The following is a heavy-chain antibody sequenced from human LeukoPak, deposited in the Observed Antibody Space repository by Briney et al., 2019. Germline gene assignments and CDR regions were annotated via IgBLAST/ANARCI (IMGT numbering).Heavy chain of an antibody. CDR1: GYTFTGYY. J-gene: IGHJ4*02. CDR2: INPNSGGT. D-gene: IGHD3-22*01. CDR3: ARVAHNHYDSSGYYYSWDY. V-gene: IGHV1-2*02. Sequence: GASVKVSCKASGYTFTGYYMHWVRQAPGQGLEWMGWINPNSGGTNYAQKFQGRVTMTRDTSISTAYMELSRLRSDDTAVYYCARVAHNHYDSSGYYYSWDYWGQGTLVTVSS.